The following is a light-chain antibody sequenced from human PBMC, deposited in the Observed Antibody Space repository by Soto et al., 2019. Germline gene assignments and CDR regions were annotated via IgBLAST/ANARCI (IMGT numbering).Light chain of an antibody. CDR3: CSYAGRYTWV. J-gene: IGLJ3*02. V-gene: IGLV2-11*01. CDR1: SRDVGGYNY. CDR2: DVS. Sequence: QSVLTQPRSVSGSPGQSVTISCTGTSRDVGGYNYVSWYQQHPGKAPKLMIYDVSKRPSGVPDRFSGSKSGNTASLTISGLQAEDEADYYCCSYAGRYTWVFGGGTKVTVL.